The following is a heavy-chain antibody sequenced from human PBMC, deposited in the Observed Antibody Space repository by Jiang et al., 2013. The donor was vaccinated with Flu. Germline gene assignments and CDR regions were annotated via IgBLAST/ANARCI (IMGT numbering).Heavy chain of an antibody. CDR3: ARTLRVWANYGDYYYGMDV. CDR1: GFSLSTSGMC. J-gene: IGHJ6*02. CDR2: IDWDDDK. Sequence: LTCTFSGFSLSTSGMCVSWIRQPPGKALEWLALIDWDDDKYYSTSLKTRLTISKDTSKNQVVLTMTNMDPVDTATYYCARTLRVWANYGDYYYGMDVWGQGTTVTVSS. V-gene: IGHV2-70*01. D-gene: IGHD4-17*01.